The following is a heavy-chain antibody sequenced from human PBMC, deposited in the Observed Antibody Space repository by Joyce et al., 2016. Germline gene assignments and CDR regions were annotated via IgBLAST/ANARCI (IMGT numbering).Heavy chain of an antibody. CDR3: AKGSAYGDV. CDR2: LSGGGSAT. V-gene: IGHV3-23*01. Sequence: QLLESGGGLVKPGGSLRLSCAASGFTFSDYTMSWVRQTPGKGLEWISTLSGGGSATFYVDSVKGRFTISRDNSNNILFLQMNSLRVDDTAVYYCAKGSAYGDVWGQGATVTVSS. CDR1: GFTFSDYT. D-gene: IGHD4-17*01. J-gene: IGHJ6*02.